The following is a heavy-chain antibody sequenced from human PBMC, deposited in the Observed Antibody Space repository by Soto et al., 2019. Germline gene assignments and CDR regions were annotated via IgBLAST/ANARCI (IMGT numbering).Heavy chain of an antibody. V-gene: IGHV4-39*01. J-gene: IGHJ4*02. Sequence: SSETLSLTCTVSGGSISSSSYYWGWIRQPPGKGLEWIGSIYYSGSTYYNPSLKSRVTISVDTSKNQFSLKLSSVTAADTAVYYCARHPVLRYFDWLLAFDYWGQGTLVTVSS. CDR1: GGSISSSSYY. D-gene: IGHD3-9*01. CDR2: IYYSGST. CDR3: ARHPVLRYFDWLLAFDY.